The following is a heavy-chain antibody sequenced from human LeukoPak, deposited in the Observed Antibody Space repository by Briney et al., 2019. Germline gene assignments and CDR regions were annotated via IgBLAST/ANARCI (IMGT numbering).Heavy chain of an antibody. CDR2: IYTSGST. CDR3: ARGGLSGSYPYYYYYGMDV. D-gene: IGHD1-26*01. Sequence: PSETLSLTCTVSGGSISSYYWSWIRQPAGKGLEWIGRIYTSGSTNYNPSLKSRVTMSVDTSKNQFSLKLSSVTAADTAVYYCARGGLSGSYPYYYYYGMDVWGQGTTVTVSS. J-gene: IGHJ6*02. V-gene: IGHV4-4*07. CDR1: GGSISSYY.